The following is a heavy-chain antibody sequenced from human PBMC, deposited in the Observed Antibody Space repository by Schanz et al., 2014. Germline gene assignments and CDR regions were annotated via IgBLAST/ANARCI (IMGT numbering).Heavy chain of an antibody. CDR2: ISYDGSIT. CDR1: RFTFSSYT. Sequence: QVQLVESGGGVVQPGRSLRLSCAASRFTFSSYTMHWVRQAPGKGLEWVAVISYDGSITYYADSVKDRFTISRDNSKNIMFLQMNSLKTEDTAVYYCAKDDTQVNGMDVWGQGTLVTVSS. CDR3: AKDDTQVNGMDV. J-gene: IGHJ6*02. V-gene: IGHV3-30*04.